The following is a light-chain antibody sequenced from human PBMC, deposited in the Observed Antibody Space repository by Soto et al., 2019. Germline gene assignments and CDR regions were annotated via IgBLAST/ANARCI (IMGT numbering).Light chain of an antibody. CDR2: GAS. CDR3: QQYSDCPIT. Sequence: DIVVTQTPATLSVSPGERAILSCRASQSVSSNLAWYQQKPGQAPRLLIYGASTRATRIPARFSGSGSETEFTLTISSLQSEDFAVYHCQQYSDCPITFGQGTPLEIK. CDR1: QSVSSN. V-gene: IGKV3-15*01. J-gene: IGKJ5*01.